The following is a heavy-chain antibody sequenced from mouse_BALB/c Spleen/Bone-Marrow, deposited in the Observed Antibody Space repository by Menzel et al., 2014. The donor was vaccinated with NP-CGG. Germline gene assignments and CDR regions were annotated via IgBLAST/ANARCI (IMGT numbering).Heavy chain of an antibody. CDR1: GYSFTGFT. D-gene: IGHD2-4*01. CDR2: INPYNGGS. V-gene: IGHV1-18*01. Sequence: VQLQQPGPELVKPGTSVKISCKASGYSFTGFTMNWVKQSHGKNLEWVGVINPYNGGSYYNQKFKGKATLTVDKSSSTAYMELLSLTSEDSAVYYCARSNMITTKSTVDHWGQGTSVTVSS. CDR3: ARSNMITTKSTVDH. J-gene: IGHJ4*01.